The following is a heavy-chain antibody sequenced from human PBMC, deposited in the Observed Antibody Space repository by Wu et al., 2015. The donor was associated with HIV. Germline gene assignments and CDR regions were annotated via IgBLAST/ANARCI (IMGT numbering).Heavy chain of an antibody. Sequence: QVQLVQSGAEVKKPGSSVKVSCKASGGTFSSYAINWVRQAPGQGLEWMGGFIPAFHTTDYAGKFQGRVTVSADDSTNTAYMELKSLTSEDTAVYYCARPWQLRNGWPFFDYWGQGTLITVSS. CDR2: FIPAFHTT. J-gene: IGHJ4*02. CDR1: GGTFSSYA. CDR3: ARPWQLRNGWPFFDY. D-gene: IGHD4-23*01. V-gene: IGHV1-69*13.